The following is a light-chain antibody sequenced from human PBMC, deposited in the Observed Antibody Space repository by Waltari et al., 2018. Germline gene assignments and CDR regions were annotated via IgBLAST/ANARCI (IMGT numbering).Light chain of an antibody. CDR3: QTGGHGTWV. V-gene: IGLV4-69*01. Sequence: QLVLTQSPSASASLGASVKLTCTLSSGHSSNIIAWLQQQPEKGPRYLMKVNSDGRHSKGDESPDRFSGSSSGAERYLTISSVQSEDEADYYCQTGGHGTWVFGGGTTLTVL. CDR1: SGHSSNI. CDR2: VNSDGRH. J-gene: IGLJ3*02.